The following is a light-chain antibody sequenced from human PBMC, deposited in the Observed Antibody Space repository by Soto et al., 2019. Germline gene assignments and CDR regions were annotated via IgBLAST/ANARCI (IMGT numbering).Light chain of an antibody. CDR1: QSISSY. Sequence: DIQMTQSPSSLSASVGDKVTVTCRSSQSISSYLNWYRQTPGKAPKLLIHAASSLQSGVPSRFSGSRSGTEFTLTISSLQPDDFATYYCQQYNSYSTWTFGQGTKVDIK. CDR2: AAS. J-gene: IGKJ1*01. V-gene: IGKV1-39*01. CDR3: QQYNSYSTWT.